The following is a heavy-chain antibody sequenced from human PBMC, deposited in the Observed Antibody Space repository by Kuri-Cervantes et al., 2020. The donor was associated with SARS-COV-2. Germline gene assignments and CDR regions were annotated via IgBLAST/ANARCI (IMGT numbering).Heavy chain of an antibody. CDR3: ARERRLGTKKVVVVIDH. CDR2: IYSDGTT. CDR1: GGSISRYY. J-gene: IGHJ5*02. D-gene: IGHD2-15*01. Sequence: SQTLSLTCTVSGGSISRYYWCWIRQPAGRRLEWLGGIYSDGTTNYNPSLQNQVTMSVDTSKNQFSLSLTPVTAADTAIYYCARERRLGTKKVVVVIDHWGQGTLVTVSS. V-gene: IGHV4-4*07.